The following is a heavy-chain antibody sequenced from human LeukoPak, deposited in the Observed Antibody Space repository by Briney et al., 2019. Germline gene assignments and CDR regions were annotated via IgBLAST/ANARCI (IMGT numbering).Heavy chain of an antibody. J-gene: IGHJ6*03. V-gene: IGHV3-23*01. D-gene: IGHD4-11*01. Sequence: GGSLRLSCAASGFTFTNYAMTWVRQAPGKGLEWVSAITTSGGSTYSADSVKGRFTISRDNSKNTLFLQMNSLRAEDTAVYYCAKAYSDYVESYYYYYMDVWGKGTTVTVSS. CDR3: AKAYSDYVESYYYYYMDV. CDR2: ITTSGGST. CDR1: GFTFTNYA.